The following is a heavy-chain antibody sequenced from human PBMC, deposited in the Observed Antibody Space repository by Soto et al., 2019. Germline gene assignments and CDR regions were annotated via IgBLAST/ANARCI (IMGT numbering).Heavy chain of an antibody. V-gene: IGHV1-46*01. J-gene: IGHJ6*02. CDR2: ISPFGGTT. D-gene: IGHD3-16*01. CDR3: AKGRGGKAVANVGMDV. CDR1: GNSVSNDY. Sequence: QVRLVQSGAEARKTGAAVKVSCKASGNSVSNDYLPWVRQAPGQGFEWLGLISPFGGTTAYAQRFEGTVTVTMAKSSASLYLELSSMRSDDTAFYYCAKGRGGKAVANVGMDVWGQGVTVTVSS.